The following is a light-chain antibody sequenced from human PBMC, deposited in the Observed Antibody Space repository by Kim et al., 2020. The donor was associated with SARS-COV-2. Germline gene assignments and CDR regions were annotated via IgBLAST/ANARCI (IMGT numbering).Light chain of an antibody. V-gene: IGLV3-1*01. Sequence: SVTPAQTAPVTCSGGNMGDQCVYWYQQKPALSPLLVIYQDTKRPPGSPARSSASTSATPATLTISGTRAMDEADYYCQAWDSSPVFGGGTQLTVL. J-gene: IGLJ2*01. CDR2: QDT. CDR1: NMGDQC. CDR3: QAWDSSPV.